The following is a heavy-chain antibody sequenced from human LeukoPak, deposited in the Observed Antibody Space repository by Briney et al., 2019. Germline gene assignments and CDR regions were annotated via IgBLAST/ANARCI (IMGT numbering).Heavy chain of an antibody. J-gene: IGHJ4*02. CDR1: GFTFSSYA. V-gene: IGHV3-30*14. CDR3: ARGPSGYHNT. Sequence: GRSLRLSCAASGFTFSSYAMHWVRQAPGKGLEWVALISYDGSYKYYADSVKGRFTISRDNSKNTLYLQMNSLRAEDTAVYYCARGPSGYHNTGGQGTLVTVSS. CDR2: ISYDGSYK. D-gene: IGHD5-12*01.